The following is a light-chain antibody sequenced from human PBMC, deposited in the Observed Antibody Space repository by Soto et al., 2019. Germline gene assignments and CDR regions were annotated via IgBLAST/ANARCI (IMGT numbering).Light chain of an antibody. CDR2: DVS. J-gene: IGLJ2*01. V-gene: IGLV2-11*01. Sequence: QSALTQPRSVSGSPGQSVTISCTGTGNDVGSYNYVSWYQQHPGKAPELLIFDVSKRPSGVPDRFSGSKSGNTASLTISGLEVEDEADYYCCSYGGIYNLIFGGGTKLTVL. CDR3: CSYGGIYNLI. CDR1: GNDVGSYNY.